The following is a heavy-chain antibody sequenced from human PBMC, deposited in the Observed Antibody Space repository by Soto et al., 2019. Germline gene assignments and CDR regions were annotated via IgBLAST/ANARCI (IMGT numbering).Heavy chain of an antibody. CDR3: ARERMRVTIFGVVRNYYGMDV. V-gene: IGHV3-53*01. CDR2: IYSGGST. D-gene: IGHD3-3*01. CDR1: GFTVSSNY. Sequence: LRLSCAASGFTVSSNYMSWVRQAPGKGLEWVSVIYSGGSTYYADSVKGRFTISRDNSKNTLYLQMNSLRAEDTAVYYCARERMRVTIFGVVRNYYGMDVWGQGTTVTVSS. J-gene: IGHJ6*02.